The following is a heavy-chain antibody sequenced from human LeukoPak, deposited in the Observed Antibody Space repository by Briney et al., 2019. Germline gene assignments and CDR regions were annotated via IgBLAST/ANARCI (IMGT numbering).Heavy chain of an antibody. CDR2: IKQDGSEK. CDR1: GFTFSSYW. CDR3: ARDWWLGGGDGY. J-gene: IGHJ4*02. D-gene: IGHD3-16*01. Sequence: GGSLRLSCVASGFTFSSYWMSWVRQAPGKGLEWVAIIKQDGSEKYYMDSVKGRFTISRDNAKNSLYLQMNSLRAEDTAVYYCARDWWLGGGDGYWGQGTLVTVSS. V-gene: IGHV3-7*01.